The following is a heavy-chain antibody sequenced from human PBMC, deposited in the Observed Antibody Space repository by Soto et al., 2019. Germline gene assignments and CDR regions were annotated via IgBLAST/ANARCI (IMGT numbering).Heavy chain of an antibody. CDR1: GFTFTSSA. V-gene: IGHV1-58*01. J-gene: IGHJ6*02. D-gene: IGHD3-22*01. CDR3: AAVGRVRGYYNGMDV. Sequence: SVKVSCKASGFTFTSSAVQWVRQARGQRLEWIGWIVVGSGNTIYAQKFQERVTITRDMSTTTAYMELNSLRSEDTAVYYCAAVGRVRGYYNGMDVWGQGTTVTVSS. CDR2: IVVGSGNT.